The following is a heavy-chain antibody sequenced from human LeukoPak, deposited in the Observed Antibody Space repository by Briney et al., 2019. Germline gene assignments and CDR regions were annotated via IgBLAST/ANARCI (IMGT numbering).Heavy chain of an antibody. V-gene: IGHV4-59*05. CDR2: IYYSGST. J-gene: IGHJ4*02. CDR1: GGSISSYY. CDR3: ASLLWFGEFHDY. Sequence: SSETLSLTCTVSGGSISSYYWSWIRQPPGKGLEWIGSIYYSGSTYYNPSLKSRVTISVDTSKNQFSLKLSSVTAADTAVYYCASLLWFGEFHDYWGQGTLVTVSS. D-gene: IGHD3-10*01.